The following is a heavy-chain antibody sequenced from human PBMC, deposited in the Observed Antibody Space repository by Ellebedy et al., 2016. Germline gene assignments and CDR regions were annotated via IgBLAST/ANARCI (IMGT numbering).Heavy chain of an antibody. Sequence: GESLKISXAASGFTFSDYYMSWIRQAPGKGLEWVSYISSSGHFIQYADSVKGRFTISRDNARNSLYLQMSNLGAEDSAVYFCAREVGSGSYFVYWGQGTLVTVSS. V-gene: IGHV3-11*01. J-gene: IGHJ4*02. D-gene: IGHD3-10*01. CDR2: ISSSGHFI. CDR3: AREVGSGSYFVY. CDR1: GFTFSDYY.